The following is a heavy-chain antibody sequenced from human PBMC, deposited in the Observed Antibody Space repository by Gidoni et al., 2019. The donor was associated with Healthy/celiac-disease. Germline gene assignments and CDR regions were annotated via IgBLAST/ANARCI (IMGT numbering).Heavy chain of an antibody. CDR3: ARIPNRNYYDSSGYPIDAFDI. V-gene: IGHV2-26*01. CDR1: GFSLSNARMG. Sequence: QVTLKESGPVLVKPTETLTLTCTVSGFSLSNARMGVSWIRQPPGKALEWLAHIFSNDEKSYSTSLKSRLTISKDTSKSQVVLTMTNMDPVDTATYYCARIPNRNYYDSSGYPIDAFDIWGQGTMVTVSS. J-gene: IGHJ3*02. D-gene: IGHD3-22*01. CDR2: IFSNDEK.